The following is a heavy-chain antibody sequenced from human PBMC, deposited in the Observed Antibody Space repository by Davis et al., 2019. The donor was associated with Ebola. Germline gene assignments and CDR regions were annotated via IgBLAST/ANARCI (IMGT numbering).Heavy chain of an antibody. CDR3: ARDLPGGDWYFDL. CDR2: LSGSGGDT. Sequence: GESLKISCAASGFTFSSYAMSWVRQTPGKGLEWVSALSGSGGDTYYADSVKGRFTISRDNSKNTLYLQMRSLRAEDTAVYYCARDLPGGDWYFDLWGRGTLVTVSS. D-gene: IGHD1-14*01. CDR1: GFTFSSYA. J-gene: IGHJ2*01. V-gene: IGHV3-23*01.